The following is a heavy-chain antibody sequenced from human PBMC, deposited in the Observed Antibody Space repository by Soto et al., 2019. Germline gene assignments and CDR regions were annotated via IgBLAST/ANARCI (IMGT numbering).Heavy chain of an antibody. V-gene: IGHV4-59*01. Sequence: PSETLSLTCTVSGGSISSYYWSWIRQPPGKGLDWIGYIYYTGSTNYNPSLKSRVTISVDTSKNQCSLKLSSVTAADTAVYYCARGSRYSYGYDVHYYYYMDVWGKGTTVTVSS. D-gene: IGHD5-18*01. CDR1: GGSISSYY. CDR3: ARGSRYSYGYDVHYYYYMDV. J-gene: IGHJ6*03. CDR2: IYYTGST.